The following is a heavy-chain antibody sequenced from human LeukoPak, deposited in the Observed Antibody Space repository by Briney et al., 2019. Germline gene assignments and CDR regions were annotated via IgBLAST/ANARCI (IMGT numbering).Heavy chain of an antibody. D-gene: IGHD2-2*01. CDR2: INSDGSST. V-gene: IGHV3-74*01. Sequence: GGSLRLSCAASGFIFSSYWMHWVRHAPGKGLVWVSRINSDGSSTSYADSVKGRFTISRDNAKNTLYLQMNSLRAEDTAVYYCARRVVVPAAPYYFDYWGQGTLVTISS. CDR1: GFIFSSYW. J-gene: IGHJ4*02. CDR3: ARRVVVPAAPYYFDY.